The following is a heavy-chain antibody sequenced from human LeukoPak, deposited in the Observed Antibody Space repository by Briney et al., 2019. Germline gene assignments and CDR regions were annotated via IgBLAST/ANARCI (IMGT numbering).Heavy chain of an antibody. CDR3: ATTLTGSYSQSDY. D-gene: IGHD1-26*01. CDR2: INHSGST. J-gene: IGHJ4*02. CDR1: GGSFSGYY. Sequence: PSETLSLTCAVYGGSFSGYYWSWIRQPPGKGLEWIGEINHSGSTNYNPSLKSRVTISVDTSKNQFSLKLSSVTAADTAVYYCATTLTGSYSQSDYWGQGTLVTVSS. V-gene: IGHV4-34*01.